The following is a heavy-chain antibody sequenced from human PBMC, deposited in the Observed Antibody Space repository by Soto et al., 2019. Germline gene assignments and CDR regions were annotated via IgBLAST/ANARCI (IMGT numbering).Heavy chain of an antibody. V-gene: IGHV3-23*01. CDR1: GFTFSSYA. D-gene: IGHD3-22*01. J-gene: IGHJ3*02. CDR3: AKWPHYEFWPSYYYDSSAPTKDAFDI. CDR2: ISGSGGST. Sequence: PGGSLRLSCAASGFTFSSYAMSWVRQAPGKRLEWVSAISGSGGSTYYADSVKGRFTISRDNSKNTLYLQMNSLRAEDTAVYYCAKWPHYEFWPSYYYDSSAPTKDAFDIWGQGTMVTVSS.